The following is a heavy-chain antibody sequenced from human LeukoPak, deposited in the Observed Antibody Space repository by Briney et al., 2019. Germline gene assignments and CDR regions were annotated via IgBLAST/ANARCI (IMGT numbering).Heavy chain of an antibody. J-gene: IGHJ4*02. CDR3: ARGTPTSGDY. CDR2: ITSDGRST. D-gene: IGHD1-14*01. Sequence: GGSLRLSCAASGFTFSTHAMSWVRQVPGKGLVWVSRITSDGRSTSSADSVRGRFTISRDNAKNTLYLQMNSLRAEDTAVYYCARGTPTSGDYWGQGTLVTVSS. V-gene: IGHV3-74*01. CDR1: GFTFSTHA.